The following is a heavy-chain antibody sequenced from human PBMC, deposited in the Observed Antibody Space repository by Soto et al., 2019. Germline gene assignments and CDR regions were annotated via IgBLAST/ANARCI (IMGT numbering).Heavy chain of an antibody. CDR1: GFTFSSYA. Sequence: EVQLLESGGGLVQPGGSLRLSCAASGFTFSSYAMSWVRQAPGKGLEWVSAISGSGGSTYYADSVKGRFTISRDNSKDPLYLQMNSLRAEATAVYYCAKDGAATPLNLRYNKHDYWGQGTLVTVSS. V-gene: IGHV3-23*01. J-gene: IGHJ4*02. CDR3: AKDGAATPLNLRYNKHDY. D-gene: IGHD2-15*01. CDR2: ISGSGGST.